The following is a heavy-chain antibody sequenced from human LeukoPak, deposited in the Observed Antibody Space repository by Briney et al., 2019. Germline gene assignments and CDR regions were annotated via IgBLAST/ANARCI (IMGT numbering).Heavy chain of an antibody. CDR3: ASPRYSGSYRIDY. Sequence: GGSLRLSCAASGFTFSDYYMSWIRQAPGKGLEWVSYISSRGSTIYYADSVKGRFTISRDNAKNSLYLQMNSLRAEDTAVYYCASPRYSGSYRIDYWGQGTLVTVSS. CDR1: GFTFSDYY. CDR2: ISSRGSTI. D-gene: IGHD1-26*01. V-gene: IGHV3-11*01. J-gene: IGHJ4*02.